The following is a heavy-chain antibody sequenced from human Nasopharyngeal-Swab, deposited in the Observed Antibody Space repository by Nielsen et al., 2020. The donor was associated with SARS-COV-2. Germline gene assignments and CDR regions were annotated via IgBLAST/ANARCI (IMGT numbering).Heavy chain of an antibody. CDR2: IWYDGTNK. D-gene: IGHD2-21*02. CDR3: ATYGTSATPTA. V-gene: IGHV3-33*01. J-gene: IGHJ5*02. Sequence: GGSLRLSCAASGFTFSHYGLHWVRQAPGKGLEWVALIWYDGTNKYYAASVKGRFTISRDNPKNTLYLQMNSLRAEDTAIYYCATYGTSATPTAWGQGTLVTVSS. CDR1: GFTFSHYG.